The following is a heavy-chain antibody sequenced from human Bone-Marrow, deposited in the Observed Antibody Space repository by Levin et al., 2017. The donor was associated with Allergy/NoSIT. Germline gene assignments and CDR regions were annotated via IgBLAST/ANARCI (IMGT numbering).Heavy chain of an antibody. CDR3: ARDSLGHSSSWYFFYL. V-gene: IGHV3-21*06. CDR1: GFAFGRHT. D-gene: IGHD6-13*01. CDR2: ISSSGTYI. Sequence: GESLKISCTASGFAFGRHTMHWVRQAPGKGLEWVASISSSGTYIFYADSLKGRFTISRDNAKNSLYLQVHSLRGDETAVYYCARDSLGHSSSWYFFYLWGQGTLVTVSS. J-gene: IGHJ5*02.